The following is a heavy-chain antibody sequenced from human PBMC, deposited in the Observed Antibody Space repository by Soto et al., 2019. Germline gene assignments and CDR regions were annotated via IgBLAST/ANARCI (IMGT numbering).Heavy chain of an antibody. CDR2: INSDGSST. Sequence: GGSLRLSCAASGFTFSSYWMHWVRQAPGKGLVWVSRINSDGSSTSYADSVKGRFTISRDNAKNTLYLQMNSLRAEDTAVYYCARDPSVVGATTAFDIWGQGTMVTVSS. CDR3: ARDPSVVGATTAFDI. J-gene: IGHJ3*02. CDR1: GFTFSSYW. V-gene: IGHV3-74*01. D-gene: IGHD1-26*01.